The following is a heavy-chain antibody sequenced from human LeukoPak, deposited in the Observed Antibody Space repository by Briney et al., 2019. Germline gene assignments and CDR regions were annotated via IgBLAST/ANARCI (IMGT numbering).Heavy chain of an antibody. CDR2: ISTDGSST. V-gene: IGHV3-74*01. J-gene: IGHJ6*03. Sequence: PGGSLRLSCTASGFTFSTYWMHWVRQGPGKGLVWVSRISTDGSSTSYADSVKGRFTISRDNAKNSLYLQMNSLRAEDTAVYYCARVLSSSSYYYYYMDVWGKGTTVTVSS. CDR1: GFTFSTYW. CDR3: ARVLSSSSYYYYYMDV. D-gene: IGHD6-6*01.